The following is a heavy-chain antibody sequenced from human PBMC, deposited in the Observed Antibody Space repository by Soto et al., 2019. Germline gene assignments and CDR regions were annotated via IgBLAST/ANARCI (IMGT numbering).Heavy chain of an antibody. J-gene: IGHJ1*01. CDR1: GYTFTSYY. D-gene: IGHD2-15*01. CDR3: ARGSVVVVAATPDQYFQH. CDR2: INPSGGST. Sequence: ASVKVSCKASGYTFTSYYMHWVRQAPGQGLEWMGIINPSGGSTSYAQKFQGRVTMTRDTSPSTVYMELSSLRSEDTAVYYCARGSVVVVAATPDQYFQHWGQGTLVIVSS. V-gene: IGHV1-46*01.